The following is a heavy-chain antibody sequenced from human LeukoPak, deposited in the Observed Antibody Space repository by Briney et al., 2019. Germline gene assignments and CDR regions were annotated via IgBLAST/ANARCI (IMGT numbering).Heavy chain of an antibody. Sequence: SSETLSLTCPVSGGSISTYYGSWIRQTPGKGLEWIGYIYYSGSTNYNPSLKSRVTISVDTSKNQFSLNLSFVTAADTAVYYCARVQAYYSSSWREWFDPWGQGTLVHVSS. V-gene: IGHV4-59*01. CDR2: IYYSGST. D-gene: IGHD6-13*01. CDR1: GGSISTYY. CDR3: ARVQAYYSSSWREWFDP. J-gene: IGHJ5*02.